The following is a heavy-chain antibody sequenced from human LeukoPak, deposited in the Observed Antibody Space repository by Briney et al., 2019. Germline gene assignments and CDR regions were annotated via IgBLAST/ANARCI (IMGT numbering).Heavy chain of an antibody. CDR2: ISGTGGST. D-gene: IGHD2-2*01. CDR1: GFTVSSNY. CDR3: AKTVPAPYCYYDMDV. Sequence: GGSLRLSCAASGFTVSSNYMSWVRQAPGKGLEWVSAISGTGGSTYYADSVRGRFTISRDNSKNTLYLQMNSLRAEDTAVYYCAKTVPAPYCYYDMDVWGQGTTVTVSS. J-gene: IGHJ6*02. V-gene: IGHV3-23*01.